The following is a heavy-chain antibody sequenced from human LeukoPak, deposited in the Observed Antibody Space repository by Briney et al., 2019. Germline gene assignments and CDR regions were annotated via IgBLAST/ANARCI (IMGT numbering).Heavy chain of an antibody. CDR1: GGSFSGYY. D-gene: IGHD3-22*01. CDR2: INHSGST. J-gene: IGHJ4*02. V-gene: IGHV4-34*01. CDR3: ARGPSVFGGYYSH. Sequence: PSETLSLTCAVYGGSFSGYYWSWIRQPPGKGLEWIGEINHSGSTNYNPSLKSRVTISVDTSKNQFSLKLSSVTAADTAVYYCARGPSVFGGYYSHWGQGTLVTVSS.